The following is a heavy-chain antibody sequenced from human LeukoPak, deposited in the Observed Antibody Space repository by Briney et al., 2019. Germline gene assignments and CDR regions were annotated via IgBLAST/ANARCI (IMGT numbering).Heavy chain of an antibody. CDR2: ISYDGSNK. D-gene: IGHD3-22*01. CDR1: RFTFSSYG. J-gene: IGHJ4*02. CDR3: AKDLINYYDSGGPPDY. V-gene: IGHV3-30*18. Sequence: PGGSLRLSCAASRFTFSSYGIHWVRQAPGKGLEWVAIISYDGSNKYYADSVKGRFTISRDNSKNTLYLQMNSLKPEDTAVYYCAKDLINYYDSGGPPDYWGQGTLVTVSS.